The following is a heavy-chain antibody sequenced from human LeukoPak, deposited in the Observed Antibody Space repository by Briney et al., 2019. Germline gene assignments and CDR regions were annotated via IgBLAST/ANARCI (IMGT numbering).Heavy chain of an antibody. CDR1: GFTFSSYG. V-gene: IGHV3-30*18. Sequence: GRSLRLSCAASGFTFSSYGMHWVRQAPGKGLEWVAVISYDGSNKYYADSVKGRFTISRDNSKNTLYLQMNSLRAEDTAVYYCAKEQLVESYYFDYWGQGTLVTVSS. D-gene: IGHD6-13*01. J-gene: IGHJ4*02. CDR3: AKEQLVESYYFDY. CDR2: ISYDGSNK.